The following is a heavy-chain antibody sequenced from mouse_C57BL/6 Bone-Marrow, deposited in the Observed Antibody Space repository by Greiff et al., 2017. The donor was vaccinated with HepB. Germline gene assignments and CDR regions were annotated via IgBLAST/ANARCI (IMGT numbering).Heavy chain of an antibody. D-gene: IGHD1-1*02. CDR3: ARHNGHFDY. J-gene: IGHJ2*01. Sequence: EVKLQESGGGLVKPGGSLKLSCAASGFTFSSYTMSWVRQTPEKRLEWVATISGGGGNTYYPDSVKGRFTISRDNAKNTLYLQMSSLRSEDTALYYCARHNGHFDYWGQGTTLTVSS. V-gene: IGHV5-9*01. CDR2: ISGGGGNT. CDR1: GFTFSSYT.